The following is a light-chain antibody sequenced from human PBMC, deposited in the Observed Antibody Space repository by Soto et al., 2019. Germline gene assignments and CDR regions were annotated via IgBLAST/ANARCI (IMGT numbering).Light chain of an antibody. J-gene: IGLJ2*01. CDR1: SSNIGAGYD. V-gene: IGLV1-40*01. Sequence: QSVLTQPTSVSGAPGQRVTISCTGSSSNIGAGYDVHWYQQLPGTAPKLLIYGNSNRPSGVPDRFSGSKSGTSASLAITGLQADDEADYYCQSYDSSLSGSGVCGGGTKLTVL. CDR2: GNS. CDR3: QSYDSSLSGSGV.